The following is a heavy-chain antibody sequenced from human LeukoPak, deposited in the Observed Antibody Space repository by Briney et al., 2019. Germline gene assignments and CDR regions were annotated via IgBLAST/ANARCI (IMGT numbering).Heavy chain of an antibody. D-gene: IGHD3-22*01. Sequence: SGGSLSLSCAASGFTFDDYGMSWVRQAPGKGLEWVCGINWNGGSTGYADSVKGRFTISRDNSKNTLYLQMNSLRAEDTAVYYCARDHVVTRDYFDYWGQGTLVTVSS. CDR1: GFTFDDYG. CDR2: INWNGGST. CDR3: ARDHVVTRDYFDY. V-gene: IGHV3-20*04. J-gene: IGHJ4*02.